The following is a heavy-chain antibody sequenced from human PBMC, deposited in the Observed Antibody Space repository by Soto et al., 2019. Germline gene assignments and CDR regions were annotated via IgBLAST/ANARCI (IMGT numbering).Heavy chain of an antibody. CDR3: ARPADYGGNAGNGMDV. Sequence: GASLKISCKGSGYRFSSYWSGRVRPMHGKGLEWMGIIYPGDSDTRYSPSFQGQVTISADKSISTAYLQWSSLKASDTAMYYCARPADYGGNAGNGMDVWGQGTTVTVSS. J-gene: IGHJ6*02. CDR1: GYRFSSYW. V-gene: IGHV5-51*01. D-gene: IGHD4-17*01. CDR2: IYPGDSDT.